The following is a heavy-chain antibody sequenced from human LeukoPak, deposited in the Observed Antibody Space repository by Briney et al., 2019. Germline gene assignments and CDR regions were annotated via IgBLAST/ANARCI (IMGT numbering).Heavy chain of an antibody. CDR3: ARDPSYYDSSGT. CDR2: IYSGGGT. CDR1: GFTVSSNY. J-gene: IGHJ5*02. D-gene: IGHD3-22*01. V-gene: IGHV3-66*01. Sequence: GGSLRLSCAASGFTVSSNYMSWVRQAPGKGLEWVSVIYSGGGTYYADSVKGRFTISRDNSKNTLYLQMNSLRAEDTAVYYCARDPSYYDSSGTWGQGTLVTVSS.